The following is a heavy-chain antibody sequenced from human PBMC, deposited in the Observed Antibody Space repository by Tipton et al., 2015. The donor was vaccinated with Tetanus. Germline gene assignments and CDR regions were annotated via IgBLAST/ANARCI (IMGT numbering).Heavy chain of an antibody. Sequence: TLPLTCTVSGASSTSGDYYWAWIRQPPGKGPEWIGSIYYTGSTYYNPSLKSRLTISVDTSKNQFSLKLNSVTAADTAVYYCARRSVSARFDDWGQGAQVTVSS. CDR1: GASSTSGDYY. CDR3: ARRSVSARFDD. V-gene: IGHV4-39*07. CDR2: IYYTGST. J-gene: IGHJ4*02. D-gene: IGHD6-6*01.